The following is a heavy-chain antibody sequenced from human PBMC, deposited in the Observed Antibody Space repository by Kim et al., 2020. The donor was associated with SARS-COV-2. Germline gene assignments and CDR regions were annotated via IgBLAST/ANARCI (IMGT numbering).Heavy chain of an antibody. CDR2: ISSNGGST. Sequence: GGSLRLSCSASGFTFSSYAMHWVRQAPGKGLEYVSAISSNGGSTYYADSVKGRFTISRDNSKNTLYLQMSSLRAEDTAVYYCVKTDSYGSFGRRENYYYYGMDVWGQGTTVTVSS. CDR1: GFTFSSYA. D-gene: IGHD5-18*01. J-gene: IGHJ6*02. V-gene: IGHV3-64D*06. CDR3: VKTDSYGSFGRRENYYYYGMDV.